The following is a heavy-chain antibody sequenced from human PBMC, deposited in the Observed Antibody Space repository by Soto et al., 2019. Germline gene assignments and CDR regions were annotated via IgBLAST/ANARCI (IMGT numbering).Heavy chain of an antibody. CDR2: IYTSGTT. J-gene: IGHJ4*02. Sequence: SETLSLTCSVSGGSISSYYWTWIRQPAGKGLEWIGRIYTSGTTNYNPSLESRVTMSVDTSKNQFTLRLSSVTAADTAVYYCARGRGSTGTTYYFDYWGQGTLVTVSS. CDR1: GGSISSYY. V-gene: IGHV4-4*07. D-gene: IGHD1-1*01. CDR3: ARGRGSTGTTYYFDY.